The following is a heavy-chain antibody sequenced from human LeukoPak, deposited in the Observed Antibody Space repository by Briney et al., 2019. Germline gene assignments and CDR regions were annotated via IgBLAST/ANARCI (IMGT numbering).Heavy chain of an antibody. CDR1: GFTFSSYS. D-gene: IGHD6-19*01. Sequence: GGSLRLSCAASGFTFSSYSMNWVRQAPGKGLEWVSSISSSSSYIYYADSVKGRFTISRDNAKNSLYLQMNSLRAEDTAVYYCARMDSGWYYFDYWGQGTLATVSS. V-gene: IGHV3-21*01. CDR3: ARMDSGWYYFDY. J-gene: IGHJ4*02. CDR2: ISSSSSYI.